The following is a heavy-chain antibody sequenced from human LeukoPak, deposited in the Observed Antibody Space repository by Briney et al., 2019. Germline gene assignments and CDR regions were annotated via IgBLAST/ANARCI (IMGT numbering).Heavy chain of an antibody. J-gene: IGHJ4*02. D-gene: IGHD6-19*01. CDR1: GFTVSSNY. Sequence: PWGSLRLSCAASGFTVSSNYMSWVRQAPGKGLEWVSVIYSGGSTYYADSVKGRFTISRDNSKNTLYLQMNSLRAEDAAVYYCARDYGVAEGYWGQGTLVTVSS. CDR2: IYSGGST. V-gene: IGHV3-53*01. CDR3: ARDYGVAEGY.